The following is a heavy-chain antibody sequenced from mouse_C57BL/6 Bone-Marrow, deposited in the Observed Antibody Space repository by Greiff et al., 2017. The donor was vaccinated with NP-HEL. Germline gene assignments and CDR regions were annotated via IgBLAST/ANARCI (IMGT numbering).Heavy chain of an antibody. CDR3: TTGGSSPYAMDY. J-gene: IGHJ4*01. CDR2: IDSENGDT. V-gene: IGHV14-4*01. Sequence: EVQLQQSGAELVRPGASVKLSCTVSGFNIKDDYMHWVKQRPEQGLEWIGWIDSENGDTEYAPKVQGKATITAATSSNTAYLQLSSLTSEDTAVYYCTTGGSSPYAMDYWGQGTSVTVSS. D-gene: IGHD1-1*01. CDR1: GFNIKDDY.